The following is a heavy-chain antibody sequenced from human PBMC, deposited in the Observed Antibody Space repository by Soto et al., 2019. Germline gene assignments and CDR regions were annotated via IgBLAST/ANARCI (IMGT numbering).Heavy chain of an antibody. D-gene: IGHD4-4*01. J-gene: IGHJ4*02. V-gene: IGHV1-2*02. CDR1: GYTFTGYY. Sequence: QVQLVQSGAEVKKPGASVKVSCKPSGYTFTGYYIHWVRQAPGQGPEWMGWINPNSGATNYALKFQGRVTMTRDTSISAAYMELNSLTSDDTAVYYCARSRLTDYSIDYWGQGTLVTVSS. CDR2: INPNSGAT. CDR3: ARSRLTDYSIDY.